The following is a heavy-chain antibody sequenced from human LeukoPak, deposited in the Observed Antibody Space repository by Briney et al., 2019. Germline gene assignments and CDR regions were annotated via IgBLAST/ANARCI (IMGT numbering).Heavy chain of an antibody. Sequence: SETLSLTCAVYGGSFSGYYWSWIRQPPGKGLEWIGEINHSGSTNYNPSLKSRVTISVDTSKNQFSLKLSSVTAADTAVYYCARGFTAYFDHWGQGTLVTVSS. J-gene: IGHJ4*02. V-gene: IGHV4-34*01. CDR2: INHSGST. CDR3: ARGFTAYFDH. D-gene: IGHD3-16*01. CDR1: GGSFSGYY.